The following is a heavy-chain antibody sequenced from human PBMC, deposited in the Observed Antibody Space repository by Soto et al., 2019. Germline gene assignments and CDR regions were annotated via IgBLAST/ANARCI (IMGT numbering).Heavy chain of an antibody. Sequence: TLSLACAISGESVGSNRGAWNLIKQSPSRGLEWLERTYYSSKWYNDYAVSVKSRITINPDTSKNQFSLQLNSVTPEDTAVYYCARDLLLSYDSSGYYYDWFDPWGQGTLVTVPS. CDR2: TYYSSKWYN. CDR1: GESVGSNRGA. V-gene: IGHV6-1*01. CDR3: ARDLLLSYDSSGYYYDWFDP. D-gene: IGHD3-22*01. J-gene: IGHJ5*02.